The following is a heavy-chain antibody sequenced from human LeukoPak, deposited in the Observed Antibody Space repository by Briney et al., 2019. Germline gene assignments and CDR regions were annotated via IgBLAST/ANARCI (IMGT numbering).Heavy chain of an antibody. CDR2: ISGSAVGT. J-gene: IGHJ2*01. Sequence: GGSLRLSCAASGFAFNLYGMAWARQAPGKGLEWVSGISGSAVGTYYADSVKGRFTISRDNPKNVLSLQMNNLRVEDTAVYFCAKLGTYWYFDVWGRGTLVTVSS. CDR3: AKLGTYWYFDV. V-gene: IGHV3-23*01. CDR1: GFAFNLYG. D-gene: IGHD3-16*01.